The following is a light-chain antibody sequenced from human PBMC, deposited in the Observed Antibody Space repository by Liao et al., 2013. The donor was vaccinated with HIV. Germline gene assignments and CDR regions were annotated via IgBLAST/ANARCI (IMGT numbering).Light chain of an antibody. CDR2: QDT. CDR3: QARDTTTSV. V-gene: IGLV3-1*01. CDR1: RLGDKY. J-gene: IGLJ7*01. Sequence: SYELTQSPSVSVSPGQTATITCSGDRLGDKYVCWYQQKPGQSPVLVIYQDTRRPSGIPERFSGSNSGNTATLTISGTQDVDEADYYCQARDTTTSVFG.